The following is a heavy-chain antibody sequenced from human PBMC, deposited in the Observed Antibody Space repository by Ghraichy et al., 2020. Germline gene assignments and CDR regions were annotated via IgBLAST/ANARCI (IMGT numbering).Heavy chain of an antibody. V-gene: IGHV3-23*01. CDR2: ISGTGGNT. D-gene: IGHD3/OR15-3a*01. Sequence: GESLNISCGASGFTFSTYAMSWVRQAPGKGLEWVSVISGTGGNTYYTDSVKGRFTISRDNSKNTLYLQMNILRAEDTAVYYCAKDQIVSGREVRQGPTPDYYDMAVWAKGPRSPSP. CDR3: AKDQIVSGREVRQGPTPDYYDMAV. J-gene: IGHJ6*02. CDR1: GFTFSTYA.